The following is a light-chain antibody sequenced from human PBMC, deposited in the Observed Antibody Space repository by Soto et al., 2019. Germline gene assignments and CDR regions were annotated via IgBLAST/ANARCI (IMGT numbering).Light chain of an antibody. V-gene: IGKV3-20*01. CDR3: QDHGISPIT. Sequence: EIVLTLSPCTLSFYPRERATLSCRASQSVSSSYLAWYQQKPGQAPRLLIFAASSRASGIPDRFSGSGSGTDFTLTISRLEPEDFALFYCQDHGISPITFGQGTLLEIK. CDR2: AAS. J-gene: IGKJ5*01. CDR1: QSVSSSY.